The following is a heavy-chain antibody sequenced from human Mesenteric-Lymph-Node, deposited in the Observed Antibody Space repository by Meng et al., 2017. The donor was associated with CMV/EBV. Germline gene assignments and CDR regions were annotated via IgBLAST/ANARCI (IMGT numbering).Heavy chain of an antibody. CDR2: IYYSGST. Sequence: SETLSLTCTVAGGSTSSSSYYWGWIRQPPGKGLEWIATIYYSGSTYYNPSLKNRVTILIDTSKNQFSLRLNSVTAADAAVYYCARDSANFGALSPFDYWGQGTLVTVSS. V-gene: IGHV4-39*07. J-gene: IGHJ4*02. CDR3: ARDSANFGALSPFDY. CDR1: GGSTSSSSYY. D-gene: IGHD3-10*01.